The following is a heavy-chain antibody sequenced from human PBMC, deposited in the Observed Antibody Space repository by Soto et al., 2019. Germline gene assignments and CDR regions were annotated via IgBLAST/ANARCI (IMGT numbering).Heavy chain of an antibody. CDR1: GGTFSSSA. D-gene: IGHD4-4*01. CDR2: IIPLFRTP. CDR3: AKDNDRLQLGGNYYYLLDV. Sequence: QVQLVQSGAEMKEPGSSVKVSCKTSGGTFSSSAISWLRQAPGQGLEWMGGIIPLFRTPDYAQKFQGRVTIAADEFPGTGYMEVSSLRSEDTAVYYCAKDNDRLQLGGNYYYLLDVWGQGTTITVSS. J-gene: IGHJ6*02. V-gene: IGHV1-69*12.